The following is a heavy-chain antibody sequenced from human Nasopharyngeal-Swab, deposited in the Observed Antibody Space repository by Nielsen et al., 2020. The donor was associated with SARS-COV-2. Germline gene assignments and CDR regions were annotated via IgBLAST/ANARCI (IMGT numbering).Heavy chain of an antibody. D-gene: IGHD3-10*01. CDR3: AKSSHYGSEYYYYYYMDV. J-gene: IGHJ6*03. Sequence: LKISCAASGFTFSDYYMSWIRQAPGKGLEWVSYISSSGSTIYYADSVKGRFTISRDNAKNSLYLQMNSLRAEDTAVYYCAKSSHYGSEYYYYYYMDVWGKGTTVTVSS. CDR2: ISSSGSTI. V-gene: IGHV3-11*04. CDR1: GFTFSDYY.